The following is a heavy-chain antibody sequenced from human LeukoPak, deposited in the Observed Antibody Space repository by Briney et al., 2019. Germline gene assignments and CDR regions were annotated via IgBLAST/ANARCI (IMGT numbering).Heavy chain of an antibody. J-gene: IGHJ4*02. V-gene: IGHV3-23*01. CDR1: GFTFSSYA. D-gene: IGHD3-22*01. CDR2: ISGSGGRT. CDR3: ASEHNSSCYGDY. Sequence: GGSLRLSCAASGFTFSSYAMRWVREAPGKGLEWVSAISGSGGRTYYADSVKGRFTISRNNIKNTLYLQMNSRRAEDTVVYYCASEHNSSCYGDYWGQGTPVTVSS.